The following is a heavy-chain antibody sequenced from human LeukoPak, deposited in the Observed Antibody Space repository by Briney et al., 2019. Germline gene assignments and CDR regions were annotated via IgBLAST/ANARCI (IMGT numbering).Heavy chain of an antibody. CDR1: GYTFTGYY. J-gene: IGHJ4*02. D-gene: IGHD3-10*01. CDR3: ARGSRAITMVRGAKELDY. Sequence: ASVKVSCKASGYTFTGYYMHWVRQAPGQGLEWMGWINPNSGGTNYAQKFQGRVTMTRDTSISTAYMELSRLRSDDTAVYYCARGSRAITMVRGAKELDYWGQGTLVTVSS. CDR2: INPNSGGT. V-gene: IGHV1-2*02.